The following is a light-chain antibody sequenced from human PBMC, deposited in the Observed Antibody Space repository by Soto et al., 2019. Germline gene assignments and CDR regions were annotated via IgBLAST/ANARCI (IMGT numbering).Light chain of an antibody. J-gene: IGLJ3*02. Sequence: QSALTQPPSASGSPGQSVTISYSGASSDVGNYNSVSWYQQHPGKAPKLMIFDVSRRPSGVPHRFSGSKSGNTASLTVSGLQPEDEADYYCCSYSNSNDLVFGGGTKLTVL. CDR2: DVS. V-gene: IGLV2-8*01. CDR3: CSYSNSNDLV. CDR1: SSDVGNYNS.